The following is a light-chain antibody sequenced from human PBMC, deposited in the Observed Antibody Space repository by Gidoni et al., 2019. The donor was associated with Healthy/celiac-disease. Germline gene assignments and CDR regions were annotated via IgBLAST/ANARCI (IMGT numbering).Light chain of an antibody. CDR2: DAS. J-gene: IGKJ1*01. CDR1: PSVSSY. V-gene: IGKV3-11*01. Sequence: EIVLTQSPATLSLSPGERATLSCRASPSVSSYLAWYQQKPGQAPRLLIYDASNRATGIPARFSGSGSGTAFTLTISSLGPEDFAVYYCQQRSNWPRRTFGQGTKVEIK. CDR3: QQRSNWPRRT.